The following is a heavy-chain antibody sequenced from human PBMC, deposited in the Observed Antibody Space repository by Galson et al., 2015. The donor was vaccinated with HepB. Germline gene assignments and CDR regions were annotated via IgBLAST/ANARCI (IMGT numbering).Heavy chain of an antibody. D-gene: IGHD2-21*02. J-gene: IGHJ4*02. CDR2: ISGSGGRT. CDR3: AKFTYCGGDCFSGYFDY. CDR1: GFTFSSYA. V-gene: IGHV3-23*01. Sequence: SLRLSCAASGFTFSSYAMSWVRQAPGKGLEWVSAISGSGGRTYYADSVKGRFTISRDNAKSTLYLQMNSLRAEDTAVYYCAKFTYCGGDCFSGYFDYWGQGTLVIVSS.